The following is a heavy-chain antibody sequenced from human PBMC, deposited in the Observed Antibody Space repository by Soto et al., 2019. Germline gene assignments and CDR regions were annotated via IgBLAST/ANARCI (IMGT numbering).Heavy chain of an antibody. D-gene: IGHD2-15*01. Sequence: ASVKVSCKASGYTFTGYAMHWVRQAPGQRLEWMGWINAGNGNTKYSQKFQGRFTITRDTSASTAYMELSSLRSEDTAVYYCARGYCSGGSCYSDYWGQGTLVTVSS. V-gene: IGHV1-3*01. CDR3: ARGYCSGGSCYSDY. CDR1: GYTFTGYA. J-gene: IGHJ4*02. CDR2: INAGNGNT.